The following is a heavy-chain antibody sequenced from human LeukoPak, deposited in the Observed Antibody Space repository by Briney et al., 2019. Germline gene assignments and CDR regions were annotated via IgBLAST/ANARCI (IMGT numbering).Heavy chain of an antibody. D-gene: IGHD6-19*01. CDR3: ATSDSSGWPLDY. V-gene: IGHV4-59*01. CDR1: GGSIGSYY. CDR2: IYYSGST. J-gene: IGHJ4*02. Sequence: PSETLSLTCTVSGGSIGSYYWSWIRQPPGKGLEWLGYIYYSGSTNYNPSLKSRVTISVDTSKNQFSLKLSSVTAADTAVYYCATSDSSGWPLDYWGQGTLVTVSS.